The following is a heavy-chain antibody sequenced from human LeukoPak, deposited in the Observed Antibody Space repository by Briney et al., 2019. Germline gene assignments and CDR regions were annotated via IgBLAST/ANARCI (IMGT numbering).Heavy chain of an antibody. CDR2: IRYDGSNK. J-gene: IGHJ6*03. CDR3: AKDALRFLGYYYMDV. CDR1: GFTFSSYE. Sequence: GGSLRLSCAASGFTFSSYEMNWVRQAPGKGLEWVAFIRYDGSNKYYADSVKGRFTISRDNSKNTLYLQMNSLRAEDTAVCYCAKDALRFLGYYYMDVWGKGTTVTVSS. D-gene: IGHD3-3*01. V-gene: IGHV3-30*02.